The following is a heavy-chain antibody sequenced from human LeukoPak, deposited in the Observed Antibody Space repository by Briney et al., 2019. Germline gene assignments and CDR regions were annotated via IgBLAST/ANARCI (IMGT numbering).Heavy chain of an antibody. CDR1: GFTFNTYG. Sequence: GGSLRLSCAVSGFTFNTYGIHWVRQAPGKGLVGVSRINSNGRITTYADSVKGRFTISRDNAKNTLYLQMNSLRAEDTAVYYCARVRWGGLYYFDSWGQGTLVTVSS. CDR3: ARVRWGGLYYFDS. V-gene: IGHV3-74*01. J-gene: IGHJ4*02. CDR2: INSNGRIT. D-gene: IGHD3-16*01.